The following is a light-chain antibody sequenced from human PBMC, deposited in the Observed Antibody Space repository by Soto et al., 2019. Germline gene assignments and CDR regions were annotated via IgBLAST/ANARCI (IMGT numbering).Light chain of an antibody. J-gene: IGKJ5*01. CDR2: DAS. Sequence: EIVLTQSPGTLSLSPGERATLSCRASQSVSSSYLAWYQQKPGQAPRLLIYDASSRATGIPARFSGSGSGTDFTLTVTSLEHEDFAVYYCQHYGSSLSITFGQGTRLEIK. CDR1: QSVSSSY. CDR3: QHYGSSLSIT. V-gene: IGKV3-20*01.